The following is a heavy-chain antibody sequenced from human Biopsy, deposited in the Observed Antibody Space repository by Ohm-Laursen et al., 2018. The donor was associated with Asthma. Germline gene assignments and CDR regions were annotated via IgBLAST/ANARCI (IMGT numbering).Heavy chain of an antibody. Sequence: SSVKVSCKASGGTFGNYAISWVRQAPGLGLEWMGGISPVFGSTNIAQKFQGRVAISADIFTKTAYLEVSSLRSDDTAVYYCASPSSSREILYYYYNMDIWGQGTTVTV. CDR1: GGTFGNYA. D-gene: IGHD6-13*01. V-gene: IGHV1-69*06. CDR3: ASPSSSREILYYYYNMDI. CDR2: ISPVFGST. J-gene: IGHJ6*02.